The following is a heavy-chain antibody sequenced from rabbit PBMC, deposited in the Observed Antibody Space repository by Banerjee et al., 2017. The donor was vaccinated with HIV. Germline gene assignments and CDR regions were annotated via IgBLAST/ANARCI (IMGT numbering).Heavy chain of an antibody. CDR1: GFTLSSYW. V-gene: IGHV1S45*01. D-gene: IGHD4-2*01. CDR2: IYAGSSGST. Sequence: EESGGDLVKPEGSLTLTCTASGFTLSSYWICWVRQAPGKGLEWIACIYAGSSGSTYYASWAKGRFTISKTSSTTVTLQMTSLTAADTATYFCARDLHDGSITWGPGTLVTVS. CDR3: ARDLHDGSIT. J-gene: IGHJ4*01.